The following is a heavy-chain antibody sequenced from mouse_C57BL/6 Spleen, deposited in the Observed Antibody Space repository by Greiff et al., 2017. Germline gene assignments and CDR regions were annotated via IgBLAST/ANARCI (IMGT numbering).Heavy chain of an antibody. CDR3: ARGGYYGDFDY. D-gene: IGHD1-1*01. J-gene: IGHJ2*01. CDR1: GYTFTDYY. V-gene: IGHV1-76*01. CDR2: IYPGSGNT. Sequence: QVQLQQPGAELVRPGASVKLSCKASGYTFTDYYINWVKQRPGQGLEWIARIYPGSGNTYYNEKFKGKATLTAEKSSSTAYMQLSSLTSEDSAVYFCARGGYYGDFDYWGQGTTLTVSS.